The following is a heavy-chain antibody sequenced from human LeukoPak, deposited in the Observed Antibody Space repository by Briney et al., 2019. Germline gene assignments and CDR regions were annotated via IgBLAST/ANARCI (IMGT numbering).Heavy chain of an antibody. V-gene: IGHV3-30*02. J-gene: IGHJ4*02. CDR1: GFTFSSYG. CDR3: AKDPYHHIAARYFDY. CDR2: IRYDGSNK. Sequence: PGGSLRLSCAASGFTFSSYGMHWVRQAPGRGLGRVAFIRYDGSNKYYADSVKGRFPISRDNSKNTLYLQMNSLRAEDTAVYYCAKDPYHHIAARYFDYWGQGTLVTVSS. D-gene: IGHD6-6*01.